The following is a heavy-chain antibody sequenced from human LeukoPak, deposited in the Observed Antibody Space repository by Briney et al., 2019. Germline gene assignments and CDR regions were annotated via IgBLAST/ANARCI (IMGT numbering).Heavy chain of an antibody. D-gene: IGHD6-6*01. CDR2: IRDSGGST. Sequence: PGGSLRLSCAASGFTFSNYAMSWVRQAPGKGLEWVSAIRDSGGSTDYTDSVKGRFTISRDNSNNTLYLQMNSLRAEDTAVYYCAKDLSSSSSGKFVSWGQGTLVTVSS. CDR1: GFTFSNYA. CDR3: AKDLSSSSSGKFVS. V-gene: IGHV3-23*01. J-gene: IGHJ4*02.